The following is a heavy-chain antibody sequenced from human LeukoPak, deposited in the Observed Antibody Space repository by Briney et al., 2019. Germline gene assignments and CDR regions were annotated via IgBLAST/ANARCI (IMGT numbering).Heavy chain of an antibody. CDR2: VYSSGNT. CDR3: ERLHGGKGQYYFDY. D-gene: IGHD4-23*01. CDR1: GGSISSYY. Sequence: SETLSLTCTVSGGSISSYYWSWIRQPPGKGLEWIGYVYSSGNTNYNPSLKSRVTISVDTSMNQFSLNLSSVTAADTAAYYCERLHGGKGQYYFDYWGQGTLVTVSS. J-gene: IGHJ4*02. V-gene: IGHV4-4*09.